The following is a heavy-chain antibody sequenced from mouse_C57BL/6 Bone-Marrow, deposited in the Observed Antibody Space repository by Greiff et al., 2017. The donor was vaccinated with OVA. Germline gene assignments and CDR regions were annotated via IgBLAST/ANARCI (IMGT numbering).Heavy chain of an antibody. D-gene: IGHD1-1*01. V-gene: IGHV1-64*01. CDR2: IHPNSGST. J-gene: IGHJ2*01. CDR3: ARYYYGNFDY. CDR1: GYTFTSYW. Sequence: QVQLQQPGAELVKPGASVKLSCKASGYTFTSYWMHWVKQRPGQGLEWIGMIHPNSGSTKYNEKFKSKATLTVDKSSSTAYMQLSSLTSEDSAVYYCARYYYGNFDYWGQGTTLTVSS.